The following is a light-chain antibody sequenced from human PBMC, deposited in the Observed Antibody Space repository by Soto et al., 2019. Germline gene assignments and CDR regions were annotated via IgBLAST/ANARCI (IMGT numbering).Light chain of an antibody. V-gene: IGKV1-9*01. CDR1: QGISSY. CDR2: AAS. CDR3: QQLNSYPLT. Sequence: DIQLTQSPSFLSASVGDRVSISCRASQGISSYLAWYQQGPGKAPKLLIYAASTLQSGVPSRFSGSGSGTEFTLTISRLQPEDFATYYCQQLNSYPLTFGGGTKVEIK. J-gene: IGKJ4*01.